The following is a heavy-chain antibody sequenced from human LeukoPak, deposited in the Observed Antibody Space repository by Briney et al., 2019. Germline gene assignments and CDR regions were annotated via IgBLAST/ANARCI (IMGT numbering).Heavy chain of an antibody. D-gene: IGHD1-1*01. CDR2: IYYSVST. V-gene: IGHV4-39*07. J-gene: IGHJ4*02. CDR3: AGTTPSFDY. Sequence: PSETLSLTCTVSGGSISSSSSYWGWIRQPPGKGLEWIGSIYYSVSTNYNPSLTSRVTISVDTSKNQFSLKLSSVTAADTAVYYCAGTTPSFDYWGQGALVTVSS. CDR1: GGSISSSSSY.